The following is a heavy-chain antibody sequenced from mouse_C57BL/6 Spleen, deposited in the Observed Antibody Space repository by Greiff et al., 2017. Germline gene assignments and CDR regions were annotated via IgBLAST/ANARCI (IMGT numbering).Heavy chain of an antibody. D-gene: IGHD3-2*02. CDR2: IDPENGDT. Sequence: EVKLMESGAELVRPGASVKLSCTASGFNIKDDYMHWVKQRPEQGLEWIGWIDPENGDTEYASKFQGKATITADTSSNTAYLQLSSLTSEDTAVYYCTTLLRPLDYWGQGTTLTVSS. CDR3: TTLLRPLDY. CDR1: GFNIKDDY. V-gene: IGHV14-4*01. J-gene: IGHJ2*01.